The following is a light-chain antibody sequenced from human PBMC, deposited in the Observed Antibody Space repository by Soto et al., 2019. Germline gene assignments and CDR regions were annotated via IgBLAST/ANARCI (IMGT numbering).Light chain of an antibody. CDR2: AAS. V-gene: IGKV3-20*01. J-gene: IGKJ1*01. CDR1: HSVTSNS. Sequence: EIVLTQSPGTLSLSAGERATLSCRANHSVTSNSLAWYQQKPGQAPRVLIYAASSRATSIPDRFSGSGSGTDFTLTISRLEPEDFAVYYCQQYGISPRTFGQGTKVEIK. CDR3: QQYGISPRT.